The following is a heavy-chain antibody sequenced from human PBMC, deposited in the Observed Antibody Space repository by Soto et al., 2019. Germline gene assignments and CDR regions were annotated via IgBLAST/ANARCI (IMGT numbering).Heavy chain of an antibody. CDR1: GYTFTSYG. CDR3: ATSFSDYDILTGYNWIDP. V-gene: IGHV1-18*01. J-gene: IGHJ5*02. D-gene: IGHD3-9*01. CDR2: ISAYNGNT. Sequence: ASVKVSCKASGYTFTSYGISWVRQAPGQGLEWMGWISAYNGNTNYAQKFQGRVTMTKDTSTDTAYMELSSLRSEDTAVYYCATSFSDYDILTGYNWIDPWGQGTLVTVS.